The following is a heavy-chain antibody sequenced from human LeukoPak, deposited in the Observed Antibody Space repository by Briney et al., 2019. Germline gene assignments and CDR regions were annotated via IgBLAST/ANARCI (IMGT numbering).Heavy chain of an antibody. V-gene: IGHV3-33*01. Sequence: PGRSLRLSCAASGFTFSSYSMHWVRQAPGKGLEWVALIGSNGKKKYYADSVKGRFSISRDNSNNTLYLQMNSLGVEDTAVYYCARGRYSSSLNDYWGQGTLVTVSS. CDR3: ARGRYSSSLNDY. D-gene: IGHD2-2*01. J-gene: IGHJ4*02. CDR2: IGSNGKKK. CDR1: GFTFSSYS.